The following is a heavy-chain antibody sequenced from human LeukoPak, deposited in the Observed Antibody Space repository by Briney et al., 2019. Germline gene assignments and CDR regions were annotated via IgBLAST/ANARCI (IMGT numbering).Heavy chain of an antibody. V-gene: IGHV3-33*01. CDR1: GFTFSSYG. Sequence: GGSLRLSCAASGFTFSSYGMHWVRQAPGEGLEWVAVIWYDGSNKYYADSVKGRFTISRDNSKNTLYLQMNSLRAEDTAVYYCAREPWRGNIAAAMANWGQGTLVTVSS. J-gene: IGHJ4*02. CDR3: AREPWRGNIAAAMAN. CDR2: IWYDGSNK. D-gene: IGHD6-13*01.